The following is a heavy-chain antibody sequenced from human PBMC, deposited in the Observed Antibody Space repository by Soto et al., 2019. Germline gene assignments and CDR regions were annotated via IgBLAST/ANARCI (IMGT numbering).Heavy chain of an antibody. CDR1: GYTFTGYY. V-gene: IGHV1-2*02. D-gene: IGHD6-19*01. CDR2: INPNSGGT. CDR3: ATQISGNNWFDP. Sequence: ASVKVSCKASGYTFTGYYMHWVRQAPGQGLEWVGWINPNSGGTNYAQKFQGRVTMTRDTSISTAYMELSRLRSDDTAVYYCATQISGNNWFDPWGQGTLVTVSS. J-gene: IGHJ5*02.